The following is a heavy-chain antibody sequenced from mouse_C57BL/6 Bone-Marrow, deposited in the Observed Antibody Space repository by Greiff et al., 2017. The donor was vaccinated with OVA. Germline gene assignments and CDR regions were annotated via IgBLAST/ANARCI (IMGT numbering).Heavy chain of an antibody. Sequence: VQLQQPGAELVMPGASVKLSCKASGYTFTSFWMHWVKQRPGQGLEWIGEIDPSNSYINYNQKFKGKSTLTVDKSSSTAYMQLSSLTSEDSAVYYCTRSAGRGTWFAYWGQGTLVNVSA. J-gene: IGHJ3*01. D-gene: IGHD3-3*01. V-gene: IGHV1-69*01. CDR2: IDPSNSYI. CDR1: GYTFTSFW. CDR3: TRSAGRGTWFAY.